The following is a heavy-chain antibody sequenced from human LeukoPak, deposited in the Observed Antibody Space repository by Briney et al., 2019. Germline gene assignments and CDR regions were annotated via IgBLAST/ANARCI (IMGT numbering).Heavy chain of an antibody. CDR1: GDSVSSNSAA. D-gene: IGHD6-19*01. Sequence: SQTLSLTCAISGDSVSSNSAAWNWIRQSPSRGLEWLGRTYYRSKWYNDYAVSVKSRITINPDTSENQFSLQMNSVTPEDTAVYYCARGAYSSGWYLFDSWGQGTLVTVSS. J-gene: IGHJ4*02. CDR3: ARGAYSSGWYLFDS. V-gene: IGHV6-1*01. CDR2: TYYRSKWYN.